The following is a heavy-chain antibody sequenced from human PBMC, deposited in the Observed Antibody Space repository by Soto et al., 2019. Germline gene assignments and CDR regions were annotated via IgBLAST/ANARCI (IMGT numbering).Heavy chain of an antibody. CDR2: INPNSGGT. CDR3: ARGGFYCSSTRCPFDY. D-gene: IGHD2-2*01. Sequence: QVQLVQSGAEVKKPGASVKVSCKASGYTFTGYYMHWVRQAPGQGLEWMGWINPNSGGTNYAQKFQGWVTMTRDTSISTAYMELSRLRSDDTAVYYCARGGFYCSSTRCPFDYWGQGTLVTVSS. CDR1: GYTFTGYY. V-gene: IGHV1-2*04. J-gene: IGHJ4*02.